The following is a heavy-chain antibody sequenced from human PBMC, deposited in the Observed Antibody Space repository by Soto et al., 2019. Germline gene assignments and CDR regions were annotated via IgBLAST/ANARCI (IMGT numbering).Heavy chain of an antibody. CDR3: AKITIFGVVRGYMDV. D-gene: IGHD3-3*01. CDR1: GFTFSSYA. CDR2: ISGSGGST. J-gene: IGHJ6*03. Sequence: PGGSLRLSCAASGFTFSSYAMSWVRQAPGKGLEWVSAISGSGGSTYYADSVKGRFTISRDNSKNTLYLQMNSLRAEDTAVYYCAKITIFGVVRGYMDVWGKGTTVTVSS. V-gene: IGHV3-23*01.